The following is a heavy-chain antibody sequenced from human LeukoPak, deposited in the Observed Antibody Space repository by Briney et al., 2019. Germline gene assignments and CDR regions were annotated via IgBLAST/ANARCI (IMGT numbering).Heavy chain of an antibody. Sequence: SVNVSCKASGVTFNIYAISWVRQPPGQGLEWMGGIIPIFGTANYAQKFQGRVTITADESTSTAYRELSSLRSEDTAVYYCALVTTFGPAGAFDIWGQGTMVTVSS. V-gene: IGHV1-69*01. CDR2: IIPIFGTA. CDR1: GVTFNIYA. J-gene: IGHJ3*02. D-gene: IGHD4-17*01. CDR3: ALVTTFGPAGAFDI.